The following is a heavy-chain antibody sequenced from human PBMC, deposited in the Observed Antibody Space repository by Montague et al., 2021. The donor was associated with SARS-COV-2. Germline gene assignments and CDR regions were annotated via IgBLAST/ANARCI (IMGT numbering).Heavy chain of an antibody. CDR1: GGSFSDYH. CDR3: IRGLASVDS. J-gene: IGHJ5*01. Sequence: SETLSLTCAVYGGSFSDYHWTWIRQSPGGGLEWIGQINYGGRTKYNPSLKSRVTISIDTSKSQFSLQLTSVTAADTALYYCIRGLASVDSWGQGTLVTVSS. V-gene: IGHV4-34*01. CDR2: INYGGRT.